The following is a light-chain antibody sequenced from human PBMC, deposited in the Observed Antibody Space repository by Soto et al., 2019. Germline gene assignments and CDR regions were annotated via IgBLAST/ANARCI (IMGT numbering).Light chain of an antibody. J-gene: IGKJ1*01. CDR3: QQYYSYSGT. V-gene: IGKV1-5*01. Sequence: DIQMTQSPSTLSASVGDRVTITCRASQSISRWLVWYQQKPGKAPKLLIYDASSLEAGVPSRFSGSGSGAEFTLTISSLQPDDFATYYCQQYYSYSGTFGQGTKVEIK. CDR1: QSISRW. CDR2: DAS.